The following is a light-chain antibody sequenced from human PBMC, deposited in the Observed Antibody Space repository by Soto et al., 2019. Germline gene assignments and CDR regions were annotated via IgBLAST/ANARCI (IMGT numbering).Light chain of an antibody. CDR3: QQCSKWPIYS. CDR1: QTVGTY. CDR2: DAS. J-gene: IGKJ2*01. Sequence: EIVLTQSPDTLSLSPGERATLSCRASQTVGTYLTWFQQKPCQAPRRLIYDASTSVSGVPARFSRSGSGTDITLTISSLEPEHFAVYCCQQCSKWPIYSFGQGNKLEI. V-gene: IGKV3-11*01.